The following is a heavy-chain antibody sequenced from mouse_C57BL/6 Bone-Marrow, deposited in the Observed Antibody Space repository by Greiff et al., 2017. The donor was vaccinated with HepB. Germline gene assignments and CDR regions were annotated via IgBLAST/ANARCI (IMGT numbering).Heavy chain of an antibody. J-gene: IGHJ3*01. CDR1: GYAFSSYW. Sequence: QVQLKESGPELVKPGASVKISCKASGYAFSSYWMNWVKQRPGKGLEWIGRIYLGDGDTNYNGKFKGKATLTADKSSSTAYMQLSSLTSEDSAVYFCARNGYYGFAYWGQGTLVTVST. V-gene: IGHV1-82*01. D-gene: IGHD2-3*01. CDR3: ARNGYYGFAY. CDR2: IYLGDGDT.